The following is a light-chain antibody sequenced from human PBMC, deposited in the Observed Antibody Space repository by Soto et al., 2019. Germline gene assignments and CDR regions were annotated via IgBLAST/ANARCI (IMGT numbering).Light chain of an antibody. V-gene: IGLV2-14*01. J-gene: IGLJ1*01. CDR1: SSDIGTYDP. CDR2: SVS. Sequence: QAALTQPAYVSGSPGQSSTISCSGASSDIGTYDPVAWFQQFPGKTPNLMIYSVSNRPSGVSYRFSGSKSGNTASLTISGLQAEDEADYYCISYTVSRSYVFGTGTKLTVL. CDR3: ISYTVSRSYV.